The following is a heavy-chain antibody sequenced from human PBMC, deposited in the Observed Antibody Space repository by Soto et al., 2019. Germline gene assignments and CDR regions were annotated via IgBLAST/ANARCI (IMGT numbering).Heavy chain of an antibody. V-gene: IGHV4-30-4*01. CDR1: GGSISSGDYY. CDR3: ARVRDGYNTRHFDY. Sequence: SETLSLTCTVSGGSISSGDYYWSWIRQPPGKGLEWIGYIYYSGSTYYNPSLKSRVTISVDTSKNQFSLKLSSVTAADTAVYYCARVRDGYNTRHFDYWGQGTLVTVSS. D-gene: IGHD5-12*01. J-gene: IGHJ4*02. CDR2: IYYSGST.